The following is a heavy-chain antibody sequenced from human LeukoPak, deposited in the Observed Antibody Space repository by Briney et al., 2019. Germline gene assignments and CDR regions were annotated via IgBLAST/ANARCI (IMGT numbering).Heavy chain of an antibody. V-gene: IGHV4-31*03. D-gene: IGHD4-17*01. J-gene: IGHJ4*02. CDR3: AGDHGYYEGAFGS. CDR1: GGSISSGGYY. Sequence: SETLSLTCTVSGGSISSGGYYWSWIRQHPGKGLEWIGYIYYSGSTYYNPSLKSRVTISVDTSKNQFSLKLGSVTAADTAVYYCAGDHGYYEGAFGSWGQGTLVIVSS. CDR2: IYYSGST.